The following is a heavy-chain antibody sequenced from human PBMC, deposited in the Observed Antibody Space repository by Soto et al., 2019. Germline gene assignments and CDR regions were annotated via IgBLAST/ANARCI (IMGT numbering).Heavy chain of an antibody. J-gene: IGHJ5*02. CDR3: ATALRFVDYLLNR. CDR2: ITGASGDT. D-gene: IGHD3-9*01. V-gene: IGHV1-3*01. Sequence: QVQLVQSGAEVKKPGASVKLSCKASGYTLTTYPLHWVRQAPGQSLEWMGYITGASGDTRYSQKFHDRVTITRDTSANPAYLELNSLKSEDTAVYYCATALRFVDYLLNRWGQGTLVTVSS. CDR1: GYTLTTYP.